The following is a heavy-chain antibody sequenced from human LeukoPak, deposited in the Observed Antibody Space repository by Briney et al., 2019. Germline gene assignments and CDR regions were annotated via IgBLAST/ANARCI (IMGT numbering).Heavy chain of an antibody. Sequence: SQTLSLTCTVSGGSIGSGDYYWSWIRQPPGKGLEWIGYIYYSGSTYYNPSLKSRVTISVDTSKNQFSLRLSSVTAADTAVYYCARQLGVSYIYFDYWGQGPLVTVS. CDR3: ARQLGVSYIYFDY. CDR2: IYYSGST. V-gene: IGHV4-30-4*01. J-gene: IGHJ4*02. CDR1: GGSIGSGDYY. D-gene: IGHD3-10*01.